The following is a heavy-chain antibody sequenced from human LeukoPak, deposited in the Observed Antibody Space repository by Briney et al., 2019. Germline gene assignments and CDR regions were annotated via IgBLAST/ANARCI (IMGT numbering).Heavy chain of an antibody. J-gene: IGHJ4*02. Sequence: GGSLRLSCATSGFTFSSYAMSWVRQAPGKGLEWVSGIGASGGSTYYPDSVKGRFTISIDKSENKLYLQMNSLRTEDTAVYYCAKAEGYDILTGLDYWGQGTLVTVSS. D-gene: IGHD3-9*01. CDR2: IGASGGST. CDR3: AKAEGYDILTGLDY. V-gene: IGHV3-23*01. CDR1: GFTFSSYA.